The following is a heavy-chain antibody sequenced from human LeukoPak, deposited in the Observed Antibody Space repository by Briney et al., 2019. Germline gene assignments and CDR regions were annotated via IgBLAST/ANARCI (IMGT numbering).Heavy chain of an antibody. Sequence: GGSLRLSCAASGFTFSSYAMSWVRQAPGKGLEWVSGISGSGGSTYYADSVKGRFTISRDNSKNTLYLQMNSLRAEDTAVYYCAKDSSSWYEAGGYWGQGTLVTVSS. D-gene: IGHD6-13*01. J-gene: IGHJ4*02. V-gene: IGHV3-23*01. CDR1: GFTFSSYA. CDR2: ISGSGGST. CDR3: AKDSSSWYEAGGY.